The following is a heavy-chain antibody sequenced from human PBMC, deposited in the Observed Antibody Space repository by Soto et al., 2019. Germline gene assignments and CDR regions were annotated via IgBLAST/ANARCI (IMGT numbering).Heavy chain of an antibody. V-gene: IGHV1-69*13. CDR1: GGTFLNYA. CDR3: ARDRRTVSGTGAFDI. J-gene: IGHJ3*02. Sequence: GASVKVSCKASGGTFLNYAVTWVRQAPGQGLEWMGGIIPLFGTANYAQRFQDRLTITADQSTSTAYMELISLRSDDTAVYYCARDRRTVSGTGAFDIWGQGTTVT. CDR2: IIPLFGTA. D-gene: IGHD6-19*01.